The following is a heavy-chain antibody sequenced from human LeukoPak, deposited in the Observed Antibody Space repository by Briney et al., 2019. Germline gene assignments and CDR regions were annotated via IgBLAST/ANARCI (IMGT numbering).Heavy chain of an antibody. CDR2: ISGSGGST. V-gene: IGHV3-23*01. CDR1: GFTFSSYA. D-gene: IGHD3-22*01. Sequence: PGGSLRLSCAASGFTFSSYAMSWVRQAPVKGLEWVSAISGSGGSTYYADSVKGRFTISRDNSKNTLYLQMNSLRAEDTAVYYCAKAPAYYDSSGYYYSVYWGQGTLVTVSS. J-gene: IGHJ4*02. CDR3: AKAPAYYDSSGYYYSVY.